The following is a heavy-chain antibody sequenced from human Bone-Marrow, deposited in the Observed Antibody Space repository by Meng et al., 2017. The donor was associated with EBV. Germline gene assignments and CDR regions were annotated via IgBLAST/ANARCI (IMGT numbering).Heavy chain of an antibody. D-gene: IGHD6-19*01. J-gene: IGHJ4*02. CDR3: ARGQGPVEGCFDY. CDR2: ISSSGSSI. V-gene: IGHV3-11*01. CDR1: GFTFSDYY. Sequence: QVALGWLGGGGVQPGRSLRLSCAASGFTFSDYYKSWIRQAPGKGLEWVSYISSSGSSIYYVDSVKGRFTISRDNAKNSLYLQMDSLRAEDTALYHCARGQGPVEGCFDYWGQGTLVTVSS.